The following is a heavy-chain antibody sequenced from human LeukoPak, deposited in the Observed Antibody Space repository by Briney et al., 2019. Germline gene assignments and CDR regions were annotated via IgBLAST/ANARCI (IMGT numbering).Heavy chain of an antibody. D-gene: IGHD2-2*01. V-gene: IGHV4-61*01. Sequence: PSETLSLTCTVPGGSVSSGSYYWSWTRQPPGKGLEWLGYIYYSGSNNYNTSLKSRVTTSVDTSKNQFSLKLSSVTAADTAVYYCARGLIVVVPAAMHYYYYGMDVWGKGTTVTVSS. CDR1: GGSVSSGSYY. CDR3: ARGLIVVVPAAMHYYYYGMDV. J-gene: IGHJ6*04. CDR2: IYYSGSN.